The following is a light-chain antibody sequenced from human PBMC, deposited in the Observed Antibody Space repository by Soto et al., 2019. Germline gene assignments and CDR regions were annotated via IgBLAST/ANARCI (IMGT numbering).Light chain of an antibody. J-gene: IGLJ2*01. Sequence: QSALTQPASVSGSPGQSITISCTGTSSDVGAYNYVSWYQQHPGKAPKLMIFEVNNRPSGVSNRFSGSKSGNTASLAISGLQAEDEADYYCCSYTRSGTLSFGGGTKLTVL. CDR2: EVN. CDR3: CSYTRSGTLS. V-gene: IGLV2-14*01. CDR1: SSDVGAYNY.